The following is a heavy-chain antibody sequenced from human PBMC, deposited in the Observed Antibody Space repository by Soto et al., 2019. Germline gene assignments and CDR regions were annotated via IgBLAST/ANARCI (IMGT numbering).Heavy chain of an antibody. CDR1: GFTFSIFG. CDR2: LSYDGTYK. D-gene: IGHD3-10*01. Sequence: QPGWSLRLSCAASGFTFSIFGMHLVRQAPGKGLEWVALLSYDGTYKYYADCVKGHFTISRDNSKNTLFLQMDSLRTEDTAVYYCAKDQAQYGSEYFSGMLVLAEGTSVTV. V-gene: IGHV3-30*18. CDR3: AKDQAQYGSEYFSGMLV. J-gene: IGHJ6*02.